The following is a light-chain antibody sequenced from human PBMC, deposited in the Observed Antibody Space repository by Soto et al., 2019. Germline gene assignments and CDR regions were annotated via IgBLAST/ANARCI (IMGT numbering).Light chain of an antibody. Sequence: SVLTQPASVSGSPGQSIIISCTGTSSDFGNYNLVSWYQQHPGKVPKLILFEVNKRPSGVSGRFSGSKSGNTASLTISGLQAEDEADYYCCSFTSSNTHVFGTGTKVTVL. CDR1: SSDFGNYNL. CDR2: EVN. CDR3: CSFTSSNTHV. V-gene: IGLV2-23*02. J-gene: IGLJ1*01.